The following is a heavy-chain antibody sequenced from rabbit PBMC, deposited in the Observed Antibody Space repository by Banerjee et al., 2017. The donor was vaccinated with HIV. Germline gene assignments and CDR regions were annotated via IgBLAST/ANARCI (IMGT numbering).Heavy chain of an antibody. D-gene: IGHD4-2*01. V-gene: IGHV1S40*01. CDR3: ARSYVGSDQYCFNL. CDR1: GFSFSSSYW. CDR2: IYTGSSGGT. J-gene: IGHJ4*01. Sequence: QSLEESGGDLVKPGGTLTLTCTASGFSFSSSYWICWVRQAPGKGLEWIACIYTGSSGGTYYASWAKGRFTISKTSSTTVTLQMTSLTAADTATYFCARSYVGSDQYCFNLWGPGTLVTVS.